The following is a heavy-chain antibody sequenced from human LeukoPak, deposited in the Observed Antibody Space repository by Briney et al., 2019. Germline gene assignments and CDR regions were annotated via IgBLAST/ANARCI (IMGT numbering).Heavy chain of an antibody. J-gene: IGHJ6*03. Sequence: GGSLRLSCAASGFTFSSYSMNWVRQAPGKGLEWVSSISSSSSYIYYADSVKGRFTISRDNAKNSLYLQMNSLRAEDTAVYYCATHPRIAAAGIVSYCYMDVWGKGTTVTVSS. V-gene: IGHV3-21*01. D-gene: IGHD6-13*01. CDR3: ATHPRIAAAGIVSYCYMDV. CDR2: ISSSSSYI. CDR1: GFTFSSYS.